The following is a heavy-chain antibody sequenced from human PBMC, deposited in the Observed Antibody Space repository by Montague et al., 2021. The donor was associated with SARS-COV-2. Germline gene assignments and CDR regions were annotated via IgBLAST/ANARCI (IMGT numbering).Heavy chain of an antibody. V-gene: IGHV4-39*01. Sequence: YTSGXTFYNPSLKSRVTISIDTSKNQMALNLTSVTAADTAVYYCARQPTLPIADYWCQG. CDR2: YTSGXT. CDR3: ARQPTLPIADY. D-gene: IGHD2-21*01. J-gene: IGHJ4*02.